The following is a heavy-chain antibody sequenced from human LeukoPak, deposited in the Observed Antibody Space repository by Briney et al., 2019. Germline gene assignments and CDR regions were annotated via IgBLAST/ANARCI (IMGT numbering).Heavy chain of an antibody. J-gene: IGHJ4*02. D-gene: IGHD5-24*01. Sequence: GGSLRLSCAASGFTFSNYEMNWVRQAPGKGLVWVSRINSDGSSKSYADSVKGRFTISRDNAKNTLYLQMNSLRAEDTAVYYCAAGEMAPDYWGQGTLVTVSS. V-gene: IGHV3-74*01. CDR1: GFTFSNYE. CDR2: INSDGSSK. CDR3: AAGEMAPDY.